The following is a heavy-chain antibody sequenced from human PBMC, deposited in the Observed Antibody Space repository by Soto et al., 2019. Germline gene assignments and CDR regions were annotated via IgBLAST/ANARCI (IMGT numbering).Heavy chain of an antibody. Sequence: EVQLVESGGGLVKPGGSLRLSCAASGFTFSSYSMNWVRQAPGKGLEWVSSISSSGSYIYYADSVKGRFTISRDNAKNSLYLQMNSLRAEDTAVYYCARAGYSYGYHKDYYYYGMDVWGQGTTVTVSS. CDR1: GFTFSSYS. CDR2: ISSSGSYI. V-gene: IGHV3-21*01. D-gene: IGHD5-18*01. J-gene: IGHJ6*02. CDR3: ARAGYSYGYHKDYYYYGMDV.